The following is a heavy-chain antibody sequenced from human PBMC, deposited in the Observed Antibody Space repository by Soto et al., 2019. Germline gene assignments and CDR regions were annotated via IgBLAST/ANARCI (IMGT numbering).Heavy chain of an antibody. Sequence: QVQLQESGPGLVKPSETLSLTCTVSGGSISSYYWSWIRQSPGKGLEWIGYIYYSGSTKYNPSLKSRVTISVDTSKNLFSLKLSSVTAADTAVYYCARGRGDTAMAWYYWGQGTLVTVSS. CDR3: ARGRGDTAMAWYY. CDR1: GGSISSYY. D-gene: IGHD5-18*01. V-gene: IGHV4-59*01. J-gene: IGHJ4*02. CDR2: IYYSGST.